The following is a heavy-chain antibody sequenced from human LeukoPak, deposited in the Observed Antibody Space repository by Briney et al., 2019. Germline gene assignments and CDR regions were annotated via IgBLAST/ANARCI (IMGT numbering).Heavy chain of an antibody. V-gene: IGHV4-4*07. J-gene: IGHJ4*02. Sequence: SETLSLTCTVSGGSISSYYWSWIRQPAGKGLEWIGRIYTSGSTYYNPSLKSRVTMSVDTSKNQFSLRLSSVTAADTAVYYCGSGGEYYFDYWGQGTLVTVSS. CDR1: GGSISSYY. D-gene: IGHD2-15*01. CDR2: IYTSGST. CDR3: GSGGEYYFDY.